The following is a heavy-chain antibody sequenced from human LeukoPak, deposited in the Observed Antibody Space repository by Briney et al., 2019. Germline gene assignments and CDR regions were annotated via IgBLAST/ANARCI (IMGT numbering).Heavy chain of an antibody. CDR3: ARLLTDYTNSRRFDY. D-gene: IGHD4-11*01. Sequence: PGGSLRLSCAASGFTFSSYWMSWVRQAPGKGLEWVANIKQDGSEKYYVDSVKGRFTISRDNAKNSLYLQMNSLRAEDTAVYYCARLLTDYTNSRRFDYWGQGTLVTVSS. CDR2: IKQDGSEK. CDR1: GFTFSSYW. J-gene: IGHJ4*02. V-gene: IGHV3-7*01.